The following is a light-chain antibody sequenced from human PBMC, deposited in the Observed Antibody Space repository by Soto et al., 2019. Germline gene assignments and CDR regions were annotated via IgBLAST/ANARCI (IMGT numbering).Light chain of an antibody. Sequence: EIVLTQSPATLSLSPGERATLSCRASQSISNYLAWYQQKPGQAPRLLIYDASNRATGIPARFRGSWSGTDFTLTSSNLEPEDSAVYCCQQRTNWAFGQGTKVEIK. CDR1: QSISNY. CDR3: QQRTNWA. V-gene: IGKV3-11*01. CDR2: DAS. J-gene: IGKJ1*01.